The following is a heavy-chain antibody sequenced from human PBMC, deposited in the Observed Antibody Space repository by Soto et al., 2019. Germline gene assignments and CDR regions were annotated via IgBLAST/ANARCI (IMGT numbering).Heavy chain of an antibody. V-gene: IGHV3-23*01. CDR2: ISGSGGTT. J-gene: IGHJ4*02. Sequence: EVQLLESGGGLVQPGRSLRLSCAASGFTFSNYAMSWVRQAPGQGLDWVSAISGSGGTTYYADSVKGRCTLSRDNSKNTLFLQMNSLRAEDAAVYYCAKFFVETGSNSGWPWSFHYWGQGTLVTVSS. CDR1: GFTFSNYA. CDR3: AKFFVETGSNSGWPWSFHY. D-gene: IGHD6-25*01.